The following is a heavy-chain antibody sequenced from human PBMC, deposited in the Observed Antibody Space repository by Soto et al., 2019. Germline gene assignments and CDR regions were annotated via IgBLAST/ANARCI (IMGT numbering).Heavy chain of an antibody. J-gene: IGHJ4*02. D-gene: IGHD2-2*01. CDR3: ARADNIVVVPAAPNFDY. CDR2: IYYSGST. V-gene: IGHV4-31*03. Sequence: PSETLSLTCPVSGGSISSGGYYWSWIRQHPGKGLEWIGYIYYSGSTYYNPSLKSRVTISVDTSKNQFSLKLSSVTAADTAVYYCARADNIVVVPAAPNFDYWGQGTLVTVSS. CDR1: GGSISSGGYY.